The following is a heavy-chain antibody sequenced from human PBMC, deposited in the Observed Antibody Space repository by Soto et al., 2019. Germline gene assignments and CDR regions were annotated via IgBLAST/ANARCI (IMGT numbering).Heavy chain of an antibody. J-gene: IGHJ4*02. CDR1: GGSISNYH. D-gene: IGHD1-26*01. CDR3: ARAVRGSYYDY. Sequence: SETLSLTCNVSGGSISNYHWSWIRQPPGKGLEWIGYINNSGSTYYNPSLKSRVTMSVDTSKNQFSLKLSSVTAADTAVYYCARAVRGSYYDYWGQGTLVTVSS. V-gene: IGHV4-59*08. CDR2: INNSGST.